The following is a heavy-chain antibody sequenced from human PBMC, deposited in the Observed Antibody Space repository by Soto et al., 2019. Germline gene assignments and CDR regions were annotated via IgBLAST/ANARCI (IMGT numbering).Heavy chain of an antibody. Sequence: PGGSLRLSCVASGFTFSSYGMHWVRQAPGKGLEWVSAISGSGGSTYYADSVKGRFTISRDNSKNALYLQMNSLRAEDTAVYYCAKEELERQGSGFDYWGQGTLVTVSS. CDR1: GFTFSSYG. D-gene: IGHD1-1*01. J-gene: IGHJ4*02. V-gene: IGHV3-23*01. CDR3: AKEELERQGSGFDY. CDR2: ISGSGGST.